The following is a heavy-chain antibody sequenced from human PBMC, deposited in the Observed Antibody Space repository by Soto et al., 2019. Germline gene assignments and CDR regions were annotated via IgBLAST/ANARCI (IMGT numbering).Heavy chain of an antibody. Sequence: SETLSLTCTVSGGSISSSSYYWGWIRQPPGKGLEWIGSIYYSGSTYYNPSLKSRVTISVDTSKNQFSLKLSSVTAADTAVYYCSSQQQTTYYYYYYRDVWGKGTRVPVS. J-gene: IGHJ6*03. V-gene: IGHV4-39*01. CDR3: SSQQQTTYYYYYYRDV. CDR2: IYYSGST. D-gene: IGHD6-13*01. CDR1: GGSISSSSYY.